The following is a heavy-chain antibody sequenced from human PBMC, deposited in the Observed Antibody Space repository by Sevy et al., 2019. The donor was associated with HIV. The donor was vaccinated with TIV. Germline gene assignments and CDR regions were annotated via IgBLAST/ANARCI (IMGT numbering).Heavy chain of an antibody. CDR1: GFTFSDYY. D-gene: IGHD2-2*01. J-gene: IGHJ6*02. Sequence: GGSLRLSCAASGFTFSDYYMSWIRQAPGKGLEWVSYISSSSSYTNYADSVKGRFTISRDNAKNSLYLQMNSLRAEDTAVYYCARALGYCSSTSCPEWGKYYYYYGMDVWGQGTTVTVSS. CDR2: ISSSSSYT. CDR3: ARALGYCSSTSCPEWGKYYYYYGMDV. V-gene: IGHV3-11*06.